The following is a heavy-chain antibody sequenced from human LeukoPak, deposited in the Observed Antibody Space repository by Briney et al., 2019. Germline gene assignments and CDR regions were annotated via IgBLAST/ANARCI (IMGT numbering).Heavy chain of an antibody. V-gene: IGHV4-61*01. CDR1: GGSVGRNSHY. CDR2: IYYTGST. J-gene: IGHJ2*01. CDR3: ARGSPLDWYFDL. Sequence: PSETLSLTCTVSGGSVGRNSHYWSWIRQPPGKGLEWVASIYYTGSTNYNPSLKSRVTISMDTSDNQVSLELRSGTAADTAVYYCARGSPLDWYFDLWGRGTLVTVS.